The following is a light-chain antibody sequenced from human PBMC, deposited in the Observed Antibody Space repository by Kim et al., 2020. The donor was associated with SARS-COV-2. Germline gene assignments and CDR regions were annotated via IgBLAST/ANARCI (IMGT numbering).Light chain of an antibody. CDR3: QSADSSGTYEV. V-gene: IGLV3-25*03. Sequence: SYELTQPLSVSVSPGQTARITCSGDALPKQYAYWYQQKPGQAPVLVIYKDSERPSGFPERFSGSSSGTTVTLTISGVQAEDEADYYCQSADSSGTYEVFGGGTQLTVL. CDR1: ALPKQY. J-gene: IGLJ3*02. CDR2: KDS.